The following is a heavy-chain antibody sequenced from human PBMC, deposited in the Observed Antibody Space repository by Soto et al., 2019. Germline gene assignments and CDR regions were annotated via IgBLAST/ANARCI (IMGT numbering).Heavy chain of an antibody. D-gene: IGHD3-22*01. CDR1: GFTFSSYT. Sequence: EVQLVESGGGLVKPGGSLRLSCAASGFTFSSYTMNWVHQAPGKGLEWVSSISSSSSYIYCADSVKGRFTISRDNAKNSLYLQMNSLRAEDTAVYYCARAKYYYDSHTGGWFDPWGQGTLVTVSS. V-gene: IGHV3-21*01. J-gene: IGHJ5*02. CDR2: ISSSSSYI. CDR3: ARAKYYYDSHTGGWFDP.